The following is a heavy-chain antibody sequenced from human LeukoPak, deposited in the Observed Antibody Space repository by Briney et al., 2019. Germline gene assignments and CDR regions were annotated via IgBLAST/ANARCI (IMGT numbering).Heavy chain of an antibody. D-gene: IGHD2-2*02. V-gene: IGHV4-34*01. CDR2: INHSGST. J-gene: IGHJ4*02. CDR3: ARGPYCSSTSCYRRLLDY. CDR1: GGSNSSYY. Sequence: SETLSLTCTVSGGSNSSYYWSWIRQHPGKGLEWIGEINHSGSTNYNPSLKSRVTISVDTSKNQFSLKLSSVTAADTAVYYCARGPYCSSTSCYRRLLDYWGQGTLATVSS.